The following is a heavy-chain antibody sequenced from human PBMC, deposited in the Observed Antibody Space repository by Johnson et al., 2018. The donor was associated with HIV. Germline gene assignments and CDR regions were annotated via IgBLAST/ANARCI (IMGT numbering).Heavy chain of an antibody. CDR3: ARGPILEWLSGDGFDM. CDR2: ISYDGSNK. CDR1: GFTFSSYA. D-gene: IGHD3-3*01. J-gene: IGHJ3*02. V-gene: IGHV3-30-3*01. Sequence: QVQLVESGGGVVQPGRSLRLSCAASGFTFSSYAMHWVRQAPGMGLEWVAVISYDGSNKYYADSVKGRVSISRDNSKNTLYLQMNSLIVEDTAMYYCARGPILEWLSGDGFDMWGQGTKVTV.